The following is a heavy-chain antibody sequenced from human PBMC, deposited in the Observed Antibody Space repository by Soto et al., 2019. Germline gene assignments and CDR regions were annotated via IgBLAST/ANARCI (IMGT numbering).Heavy chain of an antibody. Sequence: GGSLRLSCAASGFTFSSYGMHWVRQAPGKGLEWVAVIWYDGSNKYYADSVKGRFTISRDNSKNTLYLQMNCLRAEDTAVYYCARDLNYHYYYGTVVWYQEITLTVS. J-gene: IGHJ6*02. CDR1: GFTFSSYG. CDR3: ARDLNYHYYYGTVV. CDR2: IWYDGSNK. V-gene: IGHV3-33*01.